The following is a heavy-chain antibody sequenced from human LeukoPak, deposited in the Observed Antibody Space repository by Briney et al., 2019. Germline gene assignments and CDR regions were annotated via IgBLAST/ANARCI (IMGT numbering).Heavy chain of an antibody. J-gene: IGHJ4*02. V-gene: IGHV3-23*01. Sequence: GGSLRLSCAASGFTFSSYSMNWVRQAPGKGLEWVSAISGSGGSTYYADSVKGRFTISRDNSKNTLYLQMNSLRAEDTAVYYCAKDLVGVAANLGEFDYWGQGTLVTVSS. CDR2: ISGSGGST. CDR1: GFTFSSYS. CDR3: AKDLVGVAANLGEFDY. D-gene: IGHD3-16*01.